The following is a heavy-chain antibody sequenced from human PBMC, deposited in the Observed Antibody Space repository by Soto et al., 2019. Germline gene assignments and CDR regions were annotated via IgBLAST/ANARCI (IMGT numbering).Heavy chain of an antibody. CDR1: GFTSSDHY. CDR3: ARAGFGHGLDV. J-gene: IGHJ6*02. CDR2: TANKRSRYTT. D-gene: IGHD3-16*01. Sequence: EVELVESGGGLVQAGGSLRVSCGVSGFTSSDHYMDWVQAPGKGLEWVGRTANKRSRYTTEYAASVKGRFIISRDDSKNSVYLQMNSLKIEDTAVYYCARAGFGHGLDVWGQGTTVTVSS. V-gene: IGHV3-72*01.